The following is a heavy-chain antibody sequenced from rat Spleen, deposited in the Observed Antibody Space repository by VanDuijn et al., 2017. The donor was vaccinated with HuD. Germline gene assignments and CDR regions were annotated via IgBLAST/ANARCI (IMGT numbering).Heavy chain of an antibody. CDR3: TRQDYPGVVTNGFSD. CDR1: GFTFNKFW. CDR2: ISYDGIST. J-gene: IGHJ4*01. V-gene: IGHV5-31*01. Sequence: EVQLVESGGGLVQPGRSLRLSCVASGFTFNKFWMTWIRQAPGKGLEWVASISYDGISTYYRDSVRGRFTISSDDAKTTLYLQMDSLGSEDTATYYCTRQDYPGVVTNGFSDWGQGASVTVSS. D-gene: IGHD1-4*01.